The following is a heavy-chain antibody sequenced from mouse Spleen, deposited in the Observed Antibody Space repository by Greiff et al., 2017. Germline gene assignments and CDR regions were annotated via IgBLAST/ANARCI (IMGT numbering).Heavy chain of an antibody. J-gene: IGHJ3*01. CDR1: GFTFSSYY. CDR2: ISSGGGST. D-gene: IGHD2-1*01. Sequence: EVKLMESGGGLVKLGGSLKLSCAASGFTFSSYYMSWVRQTPEKRLEWVATISSGGGSTYYPDSVKGRFTISRDNAKNTLYLQMSSLNSEDTAVYYCARDRGGNSAWFAYWGQGTLVTVSA. CDR3: ARDRGGNSAWFAY. V-gene: IGHV5-6-4*01.